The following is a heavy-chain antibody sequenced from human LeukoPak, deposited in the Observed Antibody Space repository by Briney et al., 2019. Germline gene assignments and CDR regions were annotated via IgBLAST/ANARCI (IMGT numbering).Heavy chain of an antibody. CDR1: GYTFTGYY. J-gene: IGHJ6*02. D-gene: IGHD3-9*01. Sequence: GASVKVSCKASGYTFTGYYMHWVRQAPGQGLEWMGWINPNSGGTNYAQKFQGWVTMTRDTSISTAYMELSRLRSDDTAVYYCARACPDILTGYCYGMDVWGQGTTVTVSS. CDR2: INPNSGGT. V-gene: IGHV1-2*04. CDR3: ARACPDILTGYCYGMDV.